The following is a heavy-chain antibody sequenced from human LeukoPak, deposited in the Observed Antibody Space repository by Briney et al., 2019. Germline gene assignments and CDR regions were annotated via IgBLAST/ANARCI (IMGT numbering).Heavy chain of an antibody. Sequence: ASVKVSCKASGGTFSSYPISWVRQAPGQGLEWMGGIIPIFGTANYAQKFQGRVTITTDESTSTAYMELSSLRSEDTAVYYCASGFDDTQYYSDYWGQGTLVTVSS. CDR2: IIPIFGTA. V-gene: IGHV1-69*05. J-gene: IGHJ4*02. CDR1: GGTFSSYP. D-gene: IGHD3-22*01. CDR3: ASGFDDTQYYSDY.